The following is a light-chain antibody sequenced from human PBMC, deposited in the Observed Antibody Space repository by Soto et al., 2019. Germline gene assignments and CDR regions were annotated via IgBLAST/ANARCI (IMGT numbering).Light chain of an antibody. CDR2: LGS. CDR1: QSLLHTHGHNY. Sequence: DIVMTQSPLSLPVTPGEPASISCRSSQSLLHTHGHNYLEWYMQKPGQSPQLLIYLGSNRASGVPDRFSGSGSGTDFTLKISRVEAEDVGVYYCMQTLQTPLTFGGGTKVEIK. J-gene: IGKJ4*01. CDR3: MQTLQTPLT. V-gene: IGKV2-28*01.